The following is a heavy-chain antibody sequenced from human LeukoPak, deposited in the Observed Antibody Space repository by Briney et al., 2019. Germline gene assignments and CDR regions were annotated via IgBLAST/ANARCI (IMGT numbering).Heavy chain of an antibody. D-gene: IGHD5-24*01. V-gene: IGHV1-18*01. CDR3: ARDRYGDGFAHFDY. Sequence: ASVKVSCKASGYTFTSYSISWVRQAPGQGLEWMGWISAYNGNTIYAQKVKGRVTMTTDTSTSTAYMELRSLKSDDTAVYYCARDRYGDGFAHFDYWGQGALVTVSS. CDR2: ISAYNGNT. CDR1: GYTFTSYS. J-gene: IGHJ4*02.